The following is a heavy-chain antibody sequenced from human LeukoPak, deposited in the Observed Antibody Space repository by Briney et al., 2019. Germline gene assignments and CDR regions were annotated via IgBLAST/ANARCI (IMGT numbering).Heavy chain of an antibody. J-gene: IGHJ4*02. V-gene: IGHV3-33*01. CDR3: ARNGDYCSSTSCRIFYFDY. Sequence: GGSLRLSCAASGFTFSSYGMHWVRQAPGKGLEWVAVIWYDGSNKCYADSVKGRFTISRDNSKNTLYLQMNSLRAEDTAVYYCARNGDYCSSTSCRIFYFDYWGQGTLVTVSS. D-gene: IGHD2-2*01. CDR1: GFTFSSYG. CDR2: IWYDGSNK.